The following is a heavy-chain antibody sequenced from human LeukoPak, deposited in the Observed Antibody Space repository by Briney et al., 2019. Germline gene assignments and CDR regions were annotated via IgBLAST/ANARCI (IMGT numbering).Heavy chain of an antibody. D-gene: IGHD3-10*01. CDR2: IYYSGST. CDR3: ARGLYYYGSGRGFGMDV. Sequence: SETLSLTCTVSGGSISSYYWSWIRQPPGKGLEWIGYIYYSGSTNYNPSLKSRVTISVDTSKNQFSLKLSSVTAADTAVYYCARGLYYYGSGRGFGMDVWGQGTTVTVSS. CDR1: GGSISSYY. V-gene: IGHV4-59*01. J-gene: IGHJ6*02.